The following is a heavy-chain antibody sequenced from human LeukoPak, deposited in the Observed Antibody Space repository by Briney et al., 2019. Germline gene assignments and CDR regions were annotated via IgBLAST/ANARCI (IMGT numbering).Heavy chain of an antibody. D-gene: IGHD4-23*01. J-gene: IGHJ3*02. V-gene: IGHV2-5*01. CDR1: GFSLSTSGVG. Sequence: SGPTLVKPTQTLTLTCTFSGFSLSTSGVGVGWIRQPPGKALEWLALIYWNDDKRYSPSLKSRLTITKDTSKNQVVLTMTNMDPVDTATYYCAHRLKRRAVAVDAFDIWGQGTMVTVSS. CDR3: AHRLKRRAVAVDAFDI. CDR2: IYWNDDK.